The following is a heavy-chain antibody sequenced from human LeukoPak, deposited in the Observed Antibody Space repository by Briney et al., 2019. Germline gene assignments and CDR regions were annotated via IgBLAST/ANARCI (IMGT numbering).Heavy chain of an antibody. Sequence: GRSLRLSCAASGFTFSSYGMHWVRQAPGKGLEWVAVIWYDGSNKYYADSVKGRFTISRDNSKNTLYLQMNSLRAEDTAVYYCARFSGSYTGRVDYWGQGTLVTVSS. CDR1: GFTFSSYG. CDR2: IWYDGSNK. V-gene: IGHV3-33*01. J-gene: IGHJ4*02. D-gene: IGHD1-26*01. CDR3: ARFSGSYTGRVDY.